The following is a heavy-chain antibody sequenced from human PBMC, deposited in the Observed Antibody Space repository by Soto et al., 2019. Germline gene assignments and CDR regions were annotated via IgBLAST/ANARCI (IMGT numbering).Heavy chain of an antibody. Sequence: PGGSLRLSCTASGFTFGDYAMSWVRQAPGKGLEWVGFIRSKAYGGTTEYAASVKGRFTISRDDSKSIAYLQMNSLKTEDTAVYYCTREIAVAGTQYGMDVWGQGTTVTVSS. D-gene: IGHD6-19*01. J-gene: IGHJ6*02. CDR2: IRSKAYGGTT. V-gene: IGHV3-49*04. CDR1: GFTFGDYA. CDR3: TREIAVAGTQYGMDV.